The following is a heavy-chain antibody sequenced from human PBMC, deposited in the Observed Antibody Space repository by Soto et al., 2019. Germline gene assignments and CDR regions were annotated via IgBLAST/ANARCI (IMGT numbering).Heavy chain of an antibody. D-gene: IGHD2-2*02. CDR1: GYTFTSYD. CDR2: MNPNSGNT. J-gene: IGHJ6*03. V-gene: IGHV1-8*01. Sequence: GASVKVSCKASGYTFTSYDINCVRQATGQGLEWMGWMNPNSGNTGYAQKFQGRVTMTRNTSISTAYMELSSLRSEDTAVYYCARVEVVPAAIYYYYYMDVWGKGTTVTVSS. CDR3: ARVEVVPAAIYYYYYMDV.